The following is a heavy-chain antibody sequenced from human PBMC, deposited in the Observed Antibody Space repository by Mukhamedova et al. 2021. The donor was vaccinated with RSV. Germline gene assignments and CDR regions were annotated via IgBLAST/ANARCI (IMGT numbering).Heavy chain of an antibody. J-gene: IGHJ6*02. V-gene: IGHV3-74*01. D-gene: IGHD1-14*01. Sequence: GKGLVWVSRINGDGSTTSYADSVKGRFTISRDNAKNTLYLQMNSLRAEDTAVYYCARDLRYVRGHSVHYFYYGMDVWGQGTTVT. CDR3: ARDLRYVRGHSVHYFYYGMDV. CDR2: INGDGSTT.